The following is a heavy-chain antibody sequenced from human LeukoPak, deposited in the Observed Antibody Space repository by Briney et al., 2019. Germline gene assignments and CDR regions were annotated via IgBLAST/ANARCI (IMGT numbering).Heavy chain of an antibody. J-gene: IGHJ3*02. CDR1: GGTFSSYA. CDR2: IIPIFGTA. V-gene: IGHV1-69*05. CDR3: ARVQVVPAAARRAFDI. D-gene: IGHD2-2*01. Sequence: SVKVSCKASGGTFSSYAISWVRQAPGQGLEWMGRIIPIFGTANYAQKFQGRATITTDESTSTAYMELSSLRSEDTAVYYCARVQVVPAAARRAFDIWGQGTMVTVSS.